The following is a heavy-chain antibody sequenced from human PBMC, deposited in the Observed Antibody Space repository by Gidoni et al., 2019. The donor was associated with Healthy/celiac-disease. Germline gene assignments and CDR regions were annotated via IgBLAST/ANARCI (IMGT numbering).Heavy chain of an antibody. V-gene: IGHV3-23*01. CDR3: ANLDAGGPRFYYYYMDV. CDR2: ISGSGGST. Sequence: EVQLLESGGGLVQPGGSLRLSCAASGFTFSSYAMSWVRQAPGKGLGWVSAISGSGGSTYYADSVKGRFTISRDNSKNTLYLQMNSLRAEDTAVYYCANLDAGGPRFYYYYMDVWGKGTTVTVSS. CDR1: GFTFSSYA. J-gene: IGHJ6*03. D-gene: IGHD2-2*01.